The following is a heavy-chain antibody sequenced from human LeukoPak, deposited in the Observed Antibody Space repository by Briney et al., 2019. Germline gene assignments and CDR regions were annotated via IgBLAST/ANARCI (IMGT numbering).Heavy chain of an antibody. Sequence: SETLPLTCAVSGGSISSSNWWSWVRQPPGKGLEWIGEIYHSGSTNYNPSLKSRVTISVDKSKNQFSLKLSSVTAADTAVYSCARLPFNSGYEYFDYWGQGTLVTVFS. V-gene: IGHV4-4*02. CDR1: GGSISSSNW. CDR3: ARLPFNSGYEYFDY. D-gene: IGHD5-12*01. J-gene: IGHJ4*02. CDR2: IYHSGST.